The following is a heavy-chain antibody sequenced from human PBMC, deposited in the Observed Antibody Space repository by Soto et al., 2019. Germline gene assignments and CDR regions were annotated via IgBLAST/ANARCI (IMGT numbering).Heavy chain of an antibody. V-gene: IGHV4-59*02. J-gene: IGHJ4*02. CDR2: VFYTGNT. Sequence: SETLSLTCTVSGGSASSFHWSWIRQSPGKGLEWIGYVFYTGNTKYNPALKRRVTISVDTSKKQFPLKLSSVSAADTGLYYCARSYSGTFYGYDIWGQGILVTVSS. CDR3: ARSYSGTFYGYDI. CDR1: GGSASSFH. D-gene: IGHD1-26*01.